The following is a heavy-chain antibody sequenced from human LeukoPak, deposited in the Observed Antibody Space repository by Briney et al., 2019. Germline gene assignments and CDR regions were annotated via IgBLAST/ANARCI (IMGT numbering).Heavy chain of an antibody. CDR1: GFTFSSYS. V-gene: IGHV3-21*01. CDR3: ARDREIFGDFDY. Sequence: PGGYLRLSCAASGFTFSSYSMNWVRQAPGKGLEWVSSITSSSSYIYYADSVKGRFTISRDNAKNSLYLQMNSLRAEDTAVYYCARDREIFGDFDYWGQGTLVTVSS. CDR2: ITSSSSYI. D-gene: IGHD3-3*01. J-gene: IGHJ4*02.